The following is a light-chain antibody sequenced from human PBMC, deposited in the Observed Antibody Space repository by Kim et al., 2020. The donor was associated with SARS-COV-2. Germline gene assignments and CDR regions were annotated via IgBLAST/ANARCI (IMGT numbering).Light chain of an antibody. Sequence: SYELTQPSSMSVSPGQTATITCSGDVLAKKYARWFQQKPGQAPVLVIYKDSKRPSGIPERFSGSSSGTTVTLTISGAQVEDEADYYCYSAGGNNLLFGGGTKLTVL. CDR1: VLAKKY. V-gene: IGLV3-27*01. CDR2: KDS. CDR3: YSAGGNNLL. J-gene: IGLJ3*02.